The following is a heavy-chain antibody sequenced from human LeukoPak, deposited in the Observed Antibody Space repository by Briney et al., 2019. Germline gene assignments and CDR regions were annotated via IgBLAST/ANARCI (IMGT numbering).Heavy chain of an antibody. CDR1: GFTFGGYT. D-gene: IGHD2-15*01. CDR2: ISSSVNI. V-gene: IGHV3-21*01. Sequence: GGSLRLSCVASGFTFGGYTINWVRQAPGKGLEWVSSISSSVNIYFAESVKGRLTISRDSARNSVSLQLNSLRVEDTAVYYCARDAGIVAFDIWGQGTMVAVSS. CDR3: ARDAGIVAFDI. J-gene: IGHJ3*02.